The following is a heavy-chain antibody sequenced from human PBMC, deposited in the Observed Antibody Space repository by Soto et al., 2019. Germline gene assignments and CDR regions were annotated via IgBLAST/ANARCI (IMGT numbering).Heavy chain of an antibody. J-gene: IGHJ6*02. CDR2: ISYDGSNK. Sequence: GGSPGLSCASPGFPLNRDFISWVRPGPSKGLGWVAVISYDGSNKYYADSVKGRFTISRDNSKNTLYLQMNSLRAEDTAVYYCARDRARGSSSWLYYYYYGMDVWGQGTTVTVSS. CDR1: GFPLNRDF. CDR3: ARDRARGSSSWLYYYYYGMDV. V-gene: IGHV3-30-3*01. D-gene: IGHD6-13*01.